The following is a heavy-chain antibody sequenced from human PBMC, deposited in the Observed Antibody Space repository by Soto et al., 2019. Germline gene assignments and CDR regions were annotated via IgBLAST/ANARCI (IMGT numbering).Heavy chain of an antibody. J-gene: IGHJ6*02. V-gene: IGHV3-53*02. Sequence: EVQLVATGGDLIQPGGSLRLSCAASGFTGSSDSMTWVRQAPGKGLEWISIIYSDNNTDYADSVKGRFSISRDTSKNILYLQMNSLRAEDTAEYYCARHYSAMGVWGQGTTVTVSS. CDR1: GFTGSSDS. CDR2: IYSDNNT. CDR3: ARHYSAMGV.